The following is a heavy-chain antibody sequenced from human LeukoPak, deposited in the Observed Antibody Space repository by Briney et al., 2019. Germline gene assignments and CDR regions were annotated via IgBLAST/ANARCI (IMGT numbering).Heavy chain of an antibody. J-gene: IGHJ6*02. CDR1: GFTFSDYW. D-gene: IGHD3-22*01. V-gene: IGHV3-74*01. Sequence: PGGSLRLSCAASGFTFSDYWMHWVRQAPGKGLEWVSRIYSDESSTYYEDSVKGRFTISRDNAKNTLYLQMNSLRAEDTAVYYCAKVQDSSGYYRYYYYYYGMDVWGQGTTVTVSS. CDR2: IYSDESST. CDR3: AKVQDSSGYYRYYYYYYGMDV.